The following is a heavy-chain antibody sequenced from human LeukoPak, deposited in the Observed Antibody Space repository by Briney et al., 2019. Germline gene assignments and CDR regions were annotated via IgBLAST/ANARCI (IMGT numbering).Heavy chain of an antibody. CDR2: IYPGDSDV. V-gene: IGHV5-51*01. CDR1: GYSFTTYW. D-gene: IGHD3-3*01. Sequence: GDSLKISCQAFGYSFTTYWIGWVRQMPGKGLECMGIIYPGDSDVRYSPSFQGQVTISADKSISTAYLQWSSLKASDTAMYYCARIPSFDFWSGSLFYYVDYWGQGTLVTVSS. J-gene: IGHJ4*02. CDR3: ARIPSFDFWSGSLFYYVDY.